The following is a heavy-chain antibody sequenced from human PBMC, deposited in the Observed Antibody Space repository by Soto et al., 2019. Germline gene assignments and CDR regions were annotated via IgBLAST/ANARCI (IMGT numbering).Heavy chain of an antibody. CDR2: IYYSGST. V-gene: IGHV4-31*03. D-gene: IGHD5-12*01. Sequence: SETLSLTCTVSGGSISSGGYYWSWIRQHPGKGLEWIGYIYYSGSTYYNPSLKSRVTISVDTSKNQFSLKLSSVTAADTAVYYCASGLGDGYNLRWFDPWGQGTLVTVYS. J-gene: IGHJ5*02. CDR3: ASGLGDGYNLRWFDP. CDR1: GGSISSGGYY.